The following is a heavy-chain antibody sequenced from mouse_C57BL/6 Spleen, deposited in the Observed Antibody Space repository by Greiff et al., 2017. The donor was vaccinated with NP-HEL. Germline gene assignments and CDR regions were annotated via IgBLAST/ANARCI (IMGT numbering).Heavy chain of an antibody. CDR2: IDPSDSYT. J-gene: IGHJ1*03. V-gene: IGHV1-50*01. D-gene: IGHD1-1*01. CDR1: GYTFTSYW. CDR3: APYLRGYFDV. Sequence: QVQLQQPGAELVKPGASVKLSCKASGYTFTSYWMQWVKQRPGQGLEWIGEIDPSDSYTNYNQKFKGKATLTVDTSSSTAYLQLSSLTSEDSAVYYCAPYLRGYFDVWGTGTTVTVSS.